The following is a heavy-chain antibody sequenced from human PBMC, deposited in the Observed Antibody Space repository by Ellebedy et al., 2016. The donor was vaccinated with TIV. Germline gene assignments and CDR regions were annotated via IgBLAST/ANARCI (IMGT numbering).Heavy chain of an antibody. J-gene: IGHJ4*02. CDR1: GGSSSGYY. V-gene: IGHV4-59*01. CDR2: IYYSGST. Sequence: MPSETLSLTCAVYGGSSSGYYWSWIRQPPGKGLEWLGYIYYSGSTNYNPSLKSRVTISVDTSKNQFPLKLGSVTAADTAVYYWARVRSSGWFDYWGQGTLVTVSS. D-gene: IGHD6-19*01. CDR3: ARVRSSGWFDY.